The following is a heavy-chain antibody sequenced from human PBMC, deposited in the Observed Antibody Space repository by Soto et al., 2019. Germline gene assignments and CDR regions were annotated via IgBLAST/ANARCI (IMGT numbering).Heavy chain of an antibody. CDR1: GFTFSNYE. J-gene: IGHJ4*02. CDR3: VRQGWTQSGLFDY. D-gene: IGHD5-18*01. V-gene: IGHV3-48*03. CDR2: ISSGVMTT. Sequence: PGGSLRLSCAASGFTFSNYEMSWVRQAPGKGLEWVSYISSGVMTTYYADSVRGRFTTSRDNANSSLFLQMNSLRVEDTALYYCVRQGWTQSGLFDYWGRGTLVTVSS.